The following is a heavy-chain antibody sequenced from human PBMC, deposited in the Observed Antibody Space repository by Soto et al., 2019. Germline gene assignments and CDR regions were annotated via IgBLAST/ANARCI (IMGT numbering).Heavy chain of an antibody. V-gene: IGHV1-69*02. Sequence: QVQLVQSGAEVKKPGSSVKVSCKASGGTFSSYTISCVRQAPGQGLDWMGRIIPILCIANYAQKFQGKVTITEDKSTSTAYIELSSLRCEDMAVYYCARFCDYVGVDAFWGPGTLVTVSS. J-gene: IGHJ4*02. CDR1: GGTFSSYT. CDR3: ARFCDYVGVDAF. D-gene: IGHD3-3*01. CDR2: IIPILCIA.